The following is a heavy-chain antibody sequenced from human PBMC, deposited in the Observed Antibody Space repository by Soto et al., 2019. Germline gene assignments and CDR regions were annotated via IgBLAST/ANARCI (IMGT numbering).Heavy chain of an antibody. V-gene: IGHV3-48*03. CDR3: ASPPDV. Sequence: PGGSLRLSCAASGFTFRGYEMYWVRQTPGKGPEWVSYITSSGDSILYADSVKGRFTISRDNANSSLFLQMNSLRVEDTAVYYCASPPDVWGQGTTVTVSS. CDR2: ITSSGDSI. J-gene: IGHJ6*02. CDR1: GFTFRGYE.